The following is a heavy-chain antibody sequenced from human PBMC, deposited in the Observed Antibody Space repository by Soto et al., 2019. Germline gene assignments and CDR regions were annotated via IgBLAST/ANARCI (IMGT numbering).Heavy chain of an antibody. Sequence: PSETLSLTCAVSGGSISSSNWWSWVRQPPGKGLEWIGEIYHSGSTNYNPSLKSRVTISVDKSKNQFSLKLSSVTAADTAVYYCARNTQQLVSYGMDVWGQGTTVTVSS. CDR2: IYHSGST. D-gene: IGHD6-13*01. V-gene: IGHV4-4*02. J-gene: IGHJ6*02. CDR1: GGSISSSNW. CDR3: ARNTQQLVSYGMDV.